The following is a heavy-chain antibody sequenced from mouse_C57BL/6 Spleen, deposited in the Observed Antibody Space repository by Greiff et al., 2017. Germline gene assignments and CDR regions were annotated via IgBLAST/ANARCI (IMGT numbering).Heavy chain of an antibody. J-gene: IGHJ2*01. D-gene: IGHD2-2*01. Sequence: VQLQQPGTELVKPGASVKLSCKASGYTFTSYWMHWVKQRPGQGLEWIGNINPSNGGTNYNEKFKSKATLTVDKSSSTAYMQLSSLTSEDSAVYDCARSGGYGYDVPFDYWGQGTTLTVSS. V-gene: IGHV1-53*01. CDR3: ARSGGYGYDVPFDY. CDR2: INPSNGGT. CDR1: GYTFTSYW.